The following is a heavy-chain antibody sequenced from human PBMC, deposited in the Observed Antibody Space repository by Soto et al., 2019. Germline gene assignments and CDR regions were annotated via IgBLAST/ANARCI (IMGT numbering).Heavy chain of an antibody. CDR1: GYAFTSYA. Sequence: AASVKVSCKASGYAFTSYAMHWGRQAPGQRLEWMGWINAGNGNTKYSQKFQGRVTITRDTSASTAYMELSSLRSEDTAVYYCAGHYYDSSGYYGGDYWGQGTLVTVSS. CDR3: AGHYYDSSGYYGGDY. CDR2: INAGNGNT. J-gene: IGHJ4*02. D-gene: IGHD3-22*01. V-gene: IGHV1-3*01.